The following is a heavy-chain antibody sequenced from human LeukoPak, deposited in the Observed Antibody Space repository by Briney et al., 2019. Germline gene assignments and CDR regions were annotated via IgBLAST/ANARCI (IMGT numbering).Heavy chain of an antibody. CDR3: ARGEYCSSTSCYLHYYYYGMDV. D-gene: IGHD2-2*01. V-gene: IGHV4-34*01. Sequence: PSETLSLTCAVYGGSFSGYYWSWIRQPPGKGLEWIGEINHSGSTDYNPSLKSRVTISVDTSKSQFSLKLSSVTAADTAVYYCARGEYCSSTSCYLHYYYYGMDVWGQGTTVTVSS. J-gene: IGHJ6*02. CDR2: INHSGST. CDR1: GGSFSGYY.